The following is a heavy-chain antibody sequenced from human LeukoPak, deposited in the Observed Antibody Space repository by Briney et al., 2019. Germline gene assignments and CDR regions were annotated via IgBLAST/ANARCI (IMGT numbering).Heavy chain of an antibody. CDR3: ARDNRGPNYYDSSGYYPDAFDI. V-gene: IGHV1-46*01. Sequence: EASVKVSCKASGYTFTSYYMHWVRQAPGQGLEWMGIINPSGGSTSYAQKFQGRVTMTRDTSTSTVYMELSSLRSEDTAVYYCARDNRGPNYYDSSGYYPDAFDIWGQGTMVTVSS. J-gene: IGHJ3*02. CDR2: INPSGGST. CDR1: GYTFTSYY. D-gene: IGHD3-22*01.